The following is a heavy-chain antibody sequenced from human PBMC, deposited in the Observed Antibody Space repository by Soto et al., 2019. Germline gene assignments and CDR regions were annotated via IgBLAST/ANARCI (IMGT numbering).Heavy chain of an antibody. D-gene: IGHD3-9*01. J-gene: IGHJ6*03. CDR3: ARDISLTGYSYYMDV. CDR1: GGTFSSYA. CDR2: IIPIFGTA. V-gene: IGHV1-69*13. Sequence: ASVKVSCQASGGTFSSYAISWVRQAPGQGLEWMGWIIPIFGTANYAQKFQGRVTITADESTSTAYMELSSLRSEDTAVYYCARDISLTGYSYYMDVWGKGTTVTVSS.